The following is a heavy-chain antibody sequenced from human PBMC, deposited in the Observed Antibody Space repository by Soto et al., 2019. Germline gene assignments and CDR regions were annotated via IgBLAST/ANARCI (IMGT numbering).Heavy chain of an antibody. CDR1: GFSLSPYW. CDR2: LSSDGFGA. V-gene: IGHV3-74*03. Sequence: PXGALRLSFADSGFSLSPYWMHWVRQVPGRGLEWVARLSSDGFGAAYADSVKGRFFISRDIARNTLSLQMNSLRADDTAVYYCARDLGGPDYWGRGTSVTVSS. D-gene: IGHD3-16*01. J-gene: IGHJ4*02. CDR3: ARDLGGPDY.